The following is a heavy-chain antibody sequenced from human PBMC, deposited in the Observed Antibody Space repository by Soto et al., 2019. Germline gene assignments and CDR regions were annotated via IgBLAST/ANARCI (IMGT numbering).Heavy chain of an antibody. CDR1: GFTFSSYA. CDR3: VSDFDY. CDR2: ISYDGSNK. Sequence: QVQLVESGGGVVQPGRSLRLSCAASGFTFSSYAMHWVRQAPGKGLEWVAVISYDGSNKYYADSVKGRFTISRDNSKNTLYLQMNSLSAEDTAVYYCVSDFDYWGQGTLVTVSS. J-gene: IGHJ4*02. V-gene: IGHV3-30-3*01.